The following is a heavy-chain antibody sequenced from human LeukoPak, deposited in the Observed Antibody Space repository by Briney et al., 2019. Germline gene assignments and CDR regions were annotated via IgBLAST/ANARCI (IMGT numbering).Heavy chain of an antibody. CDR2: IHYTGRT. CDR1: GDSISSGPYF. CDR3: ARGISYSSSWYRRMWINWFDP. D-gene: IGHD6-13*01. J-gene: IGHJ5*02. Sequence: SETLSLTCNVSGDSISSGPYFWGWIRQPPGKGPAWIANIHYTGRTYYNPSLKSRVTISVDTSKNQFSLKLSSVTAADTAVYYCARGISYSSSWYRRMWINWFDPWGQGTLVTVSS. V-gene: IGHV4-39*07.